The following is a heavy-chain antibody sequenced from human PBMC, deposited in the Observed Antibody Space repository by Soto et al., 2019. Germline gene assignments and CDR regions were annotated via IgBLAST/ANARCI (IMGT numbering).Heavy chain of an antibody. CDR2: IKQDGSEK. D-gene: IGHD3-9*01. V-gene: IGHV3-7*01. CDR1: GFTFSSYW. CDR3: ARDALGYYKPYYYYYYMDV. J-gene: IGHJ6*03. Sequence: PGGSLRLSCAASGFTFSSYWMSWVRQAPGKGLEWVANIKQDGSEKYYVDSVKGRFTISRDNAKNSLYLQMNSLSAEDTAVYYCARDALGYYKPYYYYYYMDVWGKGTTVTVSS.